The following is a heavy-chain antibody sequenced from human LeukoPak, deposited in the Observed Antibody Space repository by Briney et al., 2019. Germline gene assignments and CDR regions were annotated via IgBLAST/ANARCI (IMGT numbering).Heavy chain of an antibody. D-gene: IGHD5-18*01. Sequence: PGGSLRLSCAASGFTFSSYPMHWVRQAPGKGLEYVSAISSNGGSTYYANSVKGRFTISRDNSKNMLYLQMGSLRAEDMAVYYCARGEADTAMALRNWGQGTLVTVSS. V-gene: IGHV3-64*01. CDR2: ISSNGGST. CDR1: GFTFSSYP. CDR3: ARGEADTAMALRN. J-gene: IGHJ4*02.